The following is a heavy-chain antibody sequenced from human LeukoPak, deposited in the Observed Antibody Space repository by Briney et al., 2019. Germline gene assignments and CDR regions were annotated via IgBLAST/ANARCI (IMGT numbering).Heavy chain of an antibody. CDR3: ATTTLRYFDWLLWHSN. J-gene: IGHJ4*02. V-gene: IGHV4-59*11. Sequence: SETLSLTCTVSGDSMFSRYWSWIRQPPGKGLEWIGYIYYSGSTNYNPSLKSRVTISVDTSKNQFSLKLSSVTAADTAVYYCATTTLRYFDWLLWHSNWGQGTLVTVSS. CDR2: IYYSGST. D-gene: IGHD3-9*01. CDR1: GDSMFSRY.